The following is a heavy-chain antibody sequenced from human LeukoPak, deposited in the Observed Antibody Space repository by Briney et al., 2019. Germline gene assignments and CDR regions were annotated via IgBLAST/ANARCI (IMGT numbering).Heavy chain of an antibody. CDR2: INHSGST. CDR1: GGFFSGYY. V-gene: IGHV4-34*01. CDR3: ARAWFDP. Sequence: SETLSLTCAVYGGFFSGYYWSWIRQPPGKGLEWIGEINHSGSTNYNPSLKSRVTISVDTSKNQFSLKLSSVTAADTAVYYCARAWFDPWGQGTLVTVSS. J-gene: IGHJ5*02.